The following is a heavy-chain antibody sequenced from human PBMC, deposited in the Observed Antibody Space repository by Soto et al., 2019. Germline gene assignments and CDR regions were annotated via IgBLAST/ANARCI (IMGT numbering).Heavy chain of an antibody. J-gene: IGHJ6*02. CDR2: IHHSGST. Sequence: SETLSLTCSVSGGSITSHYCSWFRQPSGKGLEWIGYIHHSGSTSYNPSLKSRVTMSVDTSKNHFSLKVNSVTAADTALYYCARQGFGQLHGLVDVWGPGTTVT. V-gene: IGHV4-59*08. CDR3: ARQGFGQLHGLVDV. D-gene: IGHD3-10*01. CDR1: GGSITSHY.